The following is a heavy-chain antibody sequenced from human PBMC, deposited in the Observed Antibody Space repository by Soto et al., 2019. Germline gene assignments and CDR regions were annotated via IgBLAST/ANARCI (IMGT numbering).Heavy chain of an antibody. D-gene: IGHD6-19*01. CDR3: AKDDGSGWTWYFDV. J-gene: IGHJ2*01. CDR2: IDLTGGT. CDR1: GFTFTNYA. Sequence: EVQLLESGGGLEQPGGSLRLSCGASGFTFTNYAMTWVRQAPGKGLEWVAAIDLTGGTFYANSVKGRFTISRDNSKNTLYLQMNSLRAEDTALYYCAKDDGSGWTWYFDVWGRGTLVTISS. V-gene: IGHV3-23*01.